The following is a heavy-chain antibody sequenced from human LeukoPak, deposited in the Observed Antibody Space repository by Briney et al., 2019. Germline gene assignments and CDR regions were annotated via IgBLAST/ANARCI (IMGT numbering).Heavy chain of an antibody. Sequence: SETLSLTCTVSGGSVSSGSYYWSWIRQPPGKRLEWIGYIYYSGSTNYNPSLKSRVTISVDTSKNQFSLKLSSVTAADTAVYYCARGGVVVAATPFDYWGQGTLVTVSS. CDR3: ARGGVVVAATPFDY. J-gene: IGHJ4*02. CDR2: IYYSGST. CDR1: GGSVSSGSYY. V-gene: IGHV4-61*01. D-gene: IGHD2-15*01.